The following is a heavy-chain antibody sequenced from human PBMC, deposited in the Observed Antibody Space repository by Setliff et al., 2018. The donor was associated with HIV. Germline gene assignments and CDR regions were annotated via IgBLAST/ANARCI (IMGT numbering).Heavy chain of an antibody. V-gene: IGHV3-7*03. CDR2: IKEDGSKK. CDR3: TIGHYRSG. D-gene: IGHD3-10*01. J-gene: IGHJ4*02. CDR1: GFTFRNFW. Sequence: HPGGSLRLSCTASGFTFRNFWMNWVRQAPGKGLEWVANIKEDGSKKNYVDSVKGRFTISRDNAKSSLFLQMNSLTAEDTAIYYCTIGHYRSGWGQGTQVTVSS.